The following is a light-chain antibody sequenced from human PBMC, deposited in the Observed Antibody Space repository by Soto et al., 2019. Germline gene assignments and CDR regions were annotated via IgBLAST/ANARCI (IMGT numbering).Light chain of an antibody. CDR1: QGISNY. CDR2: AAS. CDR3: QKYNSALWT. J-gene: IGKJ1*01. Sequence: DIQMTQSPSSLSASVGDRVTITCWASQGISNYLAWYQQKPGKVPKLLIYAASTLQSGVPSRFSGSGSGTDFTLTISSLQPEDVATYDCQKYNSALWTFGQGTKVEIK. V-gene: IGKV1-27*01.